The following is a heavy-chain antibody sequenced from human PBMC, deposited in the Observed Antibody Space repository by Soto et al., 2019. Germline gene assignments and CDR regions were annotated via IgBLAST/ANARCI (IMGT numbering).Heavy chain of an antibody. CDR2: IYYSGST. CDR1: GGSISSGDYY. CDR3: ASNSYGSTFYDY. J-gene: IGHJ4*02. V-gene: IGHV4-30-4*01. Sequence: SETLSLTCTVSGGSISSGDYYWSWIRQPPGKGLEWIGYIYYSGSTYYNPSLKSRVTISVDTSKNQFSLKLSSVTAADTAVYYCASNSYGSTFYDYWGQGPLVTVAS. D-gene: IGHD5-18*01.